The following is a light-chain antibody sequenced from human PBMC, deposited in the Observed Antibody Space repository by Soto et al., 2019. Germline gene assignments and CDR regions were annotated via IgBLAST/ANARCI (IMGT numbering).Light chain of an antibody. CDR2: GAS. J-gene: IGKJ1*01. CDR3: QQYGSSPWT. CDR1: QSVSSSY. Sequence: EIVLTQSPGTLSLSPGERATLSCRASQSVSSSYLAWYQQKPGQAPRLLIYGASSRATGIPDRFSGSGSGTDFTLTISRLEPEAFAVYYFQQYGSSPWTFGQGTNVEIK. V-gene: IGKV3-20*01.